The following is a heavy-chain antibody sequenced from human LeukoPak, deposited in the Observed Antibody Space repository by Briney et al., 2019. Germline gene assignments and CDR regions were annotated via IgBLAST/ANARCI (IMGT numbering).Heavy chain of an antibody. CDR3: ARARALQLWYFDY. CDR1: GGNFSSYV. D-gene: IGHD5-18*01. J-gene: IGHJ4*02. V-gene: IGHV1-69*13. Sequence: ASVKVSCKAAGGNFSSYVISWVRQAPGQGLEWMGGIIPIFGTANYAQKFQGRLTITADESTSRAYMELSSLRSEDTAVYYCARARALQLWYFDYWGQGTLVTVSS. CDR2: IIPIFGTA.